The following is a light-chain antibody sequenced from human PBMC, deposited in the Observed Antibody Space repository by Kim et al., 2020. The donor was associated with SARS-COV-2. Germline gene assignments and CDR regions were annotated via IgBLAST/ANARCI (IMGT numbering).Light chain of an antibody. V-gene: IGLV1-44*01. CDR3: AAWDDSLNGWV. CDR2: SDN. J-gene: IGLJ3*02. Sequence: QSVLTQPPSASVTPGQRVTISCSGSNSNIGSDSVNWYQQLPGTAPKLLIYSDNQRPSGVPDRFSGSKSGTSASLAISGLQSEDEADYYCAAWDDSLNGWVFGGGTQLTVL. CDR1: NSNIGSDS.